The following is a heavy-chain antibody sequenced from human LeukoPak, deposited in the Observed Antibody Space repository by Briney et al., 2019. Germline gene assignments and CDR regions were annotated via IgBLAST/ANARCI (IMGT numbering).Heavy chain of an antibody. D-gene: IGHD3-3*01. J-gene: IGHJ4*02. CDR3: AKDQHDLWSGVDY. Sequence: GGSLRLSCAASGFTFSSYGMHWVRQAPGKGLEWVAVISYDGSNKYYADSVKGRFTISRDNSKNTLYLQMNSLRAEDTAVYYCAKDQHDLWSGVDYWGQGTLVTVSS. CDR2: ISYDGSNK. V-gene: IGHV3-30*18. CDR1: GFTFSSYG.